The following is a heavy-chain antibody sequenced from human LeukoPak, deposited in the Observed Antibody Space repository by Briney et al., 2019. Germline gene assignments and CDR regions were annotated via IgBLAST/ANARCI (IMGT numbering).Heavy chain of an antibody. J-gene: IGHJ4*02. D-gene: IGHD5-18*01. V-gene: IGHV4-39*01. CDR1: GGSISSSSYY. CDR2: IYYSGST. CDR3: VSPGGYSYGYGY. Sequence: PSETLSLTCTVSGGSISSSSYYWGWIRQPPGKGLEWIGSIYYSGSTYYNPSLKSRVTISVDTSKNQFSLKLSSVTAADTAVYYCVSPGGYSYGYGYWGQGTLVTVSS.